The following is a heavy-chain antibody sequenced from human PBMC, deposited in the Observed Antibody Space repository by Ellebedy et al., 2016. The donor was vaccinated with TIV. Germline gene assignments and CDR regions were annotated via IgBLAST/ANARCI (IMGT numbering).Heavy chain of an antibody. D-gene: IGHD6-13*01. J-gene: IGHJ5*02. CDR2: TFYSRST. V-gene: IGHV4-31*01. CDR1: GGSISSGDYY. CDR3: ARTIAAAGSFRFDP. Sequence: MPSETLSLTCSVSGGSISSGDYYWSWIRQHPGKGLEWIGYTFYSRSTYYSPSLKSLVTTSSDTSKNQFSLTLRSVTAADTAVYYCARTIAAAGSFRFDPWGQGTLVTVSS.